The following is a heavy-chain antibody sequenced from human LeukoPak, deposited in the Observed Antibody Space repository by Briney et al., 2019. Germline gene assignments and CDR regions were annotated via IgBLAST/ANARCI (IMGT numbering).Heavy chain of an antibody. CDR1: GFTFSSYD. D-gene: IGHD3-22*01. V-gene: IGHV3-23*01. CDR3: AKDLASYYYDSSGYSDAFDI. J-gene: IGHJ3*02. CDR2: ISGSGGST. Sequence: PGGSLRLSCAASGFTFSSYDMSWVRQAPGKGLEWVSAISGSGGSTYYADSVKGRFTISRDNSKNTLYLQMNSLRAEDTAVYYCAKDLASYYYDSSGYSDAFDIWGQGTMVTVSS.